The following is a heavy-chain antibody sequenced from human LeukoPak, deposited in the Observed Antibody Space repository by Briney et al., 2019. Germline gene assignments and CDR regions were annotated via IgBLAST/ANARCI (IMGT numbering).Heavy chain of an antibody. CDR2: IIPSGDSP. V-gene: IGHV1-46*01. Sequence: ALVKVSCKASGYTFTSHYMHWLRQAPGQGLEWMGIIIPSGDSPTYAQKFQGRVTMTRDMSTSTVYMELSSLRSEDTAFYYCARDIGGSSWYYFDYWGQGTLVTVSS. D-gene: IGHD6-13*01. CDR3: ARDIGGSSWYYFDY. J-gene: IGHJ4*02. CDR1: GYTFTSHY.